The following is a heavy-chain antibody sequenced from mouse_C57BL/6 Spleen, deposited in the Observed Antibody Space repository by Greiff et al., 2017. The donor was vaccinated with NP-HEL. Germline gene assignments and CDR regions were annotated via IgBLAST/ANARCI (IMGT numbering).Heavy chain of an antibody. CDR3: ARGLRGPWFAY. V-gene: IGHV1-22*01. CDR1: GYTFTDYN. D-gene: IGHD2-4*01. J-gene: IGHJ3*01. Sequence: VQLQQSGPELVKPGASVKMSCKASGYTFTDYNMHWVKQSHGKSLEWIGYINPNNGGTSYNQKFKGKATLTVNTSSSTAYMEISSLTSADSAFYDCARGLRGPWFAYWGQGTLVTVSA. CDR2: INPNNGGT.